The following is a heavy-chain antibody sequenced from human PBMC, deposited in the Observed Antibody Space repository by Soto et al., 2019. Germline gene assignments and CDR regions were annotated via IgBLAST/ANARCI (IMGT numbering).Heavy chain of an antibody. CDR3: ATQLGYCSSTSCPADAFDI. CDR2: IYPGDSDT. V-gene: IGHV5-51*01. J-gene: IGHJ3*02. Sequence: LGESLKISCKGSGYSFTSYWIGWVRQMPGKGLEWMGIIYPGDSDTRYSPSFQGQVTISADKSISTAYLQWSSLKASDTAMYYCATQLGYCSSTSCPADAFDIWGQGTMVTVSS. CDR1: GYSFTSYW. D-gene: IGHD2-2*01.